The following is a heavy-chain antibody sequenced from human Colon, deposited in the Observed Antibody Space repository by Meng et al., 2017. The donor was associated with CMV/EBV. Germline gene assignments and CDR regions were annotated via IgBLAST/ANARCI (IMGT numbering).Heavy chain of an antibody. CDR3: ASARAVAGASSYFDY. CDR2: ISYDGSNK. V-gene: IGHV3-30-3*01. Sequence: GGSLRLSCAASGFTFSSYAMHWVRQAPGKGLEWVAVISYDGSNKYYADSVKGRFTISRDNAKNSLYLQMNSLRAEDTAIYYCASARAVAGASSYFDYWGQGTPVTVSS. D-gene: IGHD6-19*01. CDR1: GFTFSSYA. J-gene: IGHJ4*02.